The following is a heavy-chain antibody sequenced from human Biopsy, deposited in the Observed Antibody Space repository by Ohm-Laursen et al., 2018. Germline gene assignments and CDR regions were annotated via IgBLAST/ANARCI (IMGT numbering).Heavy chain of an antibody. CDR1: GFSFTGYY. Sequence: ASVKVSCKVSGFSFTGYYIHWVRQAPGQGLEWMGWISPKSGDTNYAHKFQGNITMTRDTSMSTAYMEMSRPRCDDTAVYYCALQSVAQMKNFDYWGQGTLVTVSS. V-gene: IGHV1-2*02. CDR3: ALQSVAQMKNFDY. CDR2: ISPKSGDT. J-gene: IGHJ4*02. D-gene: IGHD6-19*01.